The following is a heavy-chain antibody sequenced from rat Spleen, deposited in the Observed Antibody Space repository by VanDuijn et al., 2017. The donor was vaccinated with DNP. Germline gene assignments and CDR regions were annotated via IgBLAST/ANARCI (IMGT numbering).Heavy chain of an antibody. CDR3: ARQGYYGYGYYFDY. CDR2: ISYDGGST. J-gene: IGHJ2*01. V-gene: IGHV5-22*01. Sequence: EVQLVESGGDIVQPGRSLKLSCAASGFIFSDYYMAWVRQAPTKGLEWVAYISYDGGSTYYGDFVKGRFTISRDNAKSTLYLQMSSLRSEDMATYYCARQGYYGYGYYFDYWGQGVMVTVSS. CDR1: GFIFSDYY. D-gene: IGHD1-6*01.